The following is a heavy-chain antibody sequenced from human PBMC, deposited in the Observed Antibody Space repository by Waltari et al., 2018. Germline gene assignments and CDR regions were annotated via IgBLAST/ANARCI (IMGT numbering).Heavy chain of an antibody. V-gene: IGHV1-18*01. J-gene: IGHJ4*02. CDR3: ARDRRYYASGSFYDY. CDR2: NSAYDGNT. D-gene: IGHD3-10*01. Sequence: VQLVQSGAAVKKPGASVKVSCKASGYSFTNYGISWVRQAPGQGIAWMGWNSAYDGNTNYAQKLQGRVTMTTDSSTSTAYMELRSLRSDDTAVYFCARDRRYYASGSFYDYWGQGTLVTVSS. CDR1: GYSFTNYG.